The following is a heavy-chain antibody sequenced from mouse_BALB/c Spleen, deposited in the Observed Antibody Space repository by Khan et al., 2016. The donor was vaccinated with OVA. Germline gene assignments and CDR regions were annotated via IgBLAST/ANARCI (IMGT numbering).Heavy chain of an antibody. V-gene: IGHV1S82*01. CDR3: ARGAYYIRFDV. D-gene: IGHD2-12*01. CDR1: GYSFTSYW. Sequence: QVQLRQPGAELVRPGASVKLSCKASGYSFTSYWMNWVKQRPGQGLEWIGMIHPSDSETRLNQKFKDKATLTVEKSSSTAYMQLSSPPSEDSAVEYCARGAYYIRFDVWGAGTTVTVSS. CDR2: IHPSDSET. J-gene: IGHJ1*01.